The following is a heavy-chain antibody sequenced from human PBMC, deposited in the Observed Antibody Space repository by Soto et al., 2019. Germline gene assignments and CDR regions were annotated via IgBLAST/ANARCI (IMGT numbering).Heavy chain of an antibody. D-gene: IGHD2-15*01. J-gene: IGHJ2*01. CDR2: LSYSGNF. V-gene: IGHV4-59*01. Sequence: QVQLQESGPGLVKPSETLSLTCTVSGGSINSYYWSWIRQPPGKGLEWIGSLSYSGNFYYNPSLKSRISISVDTSKNQFSLTLTSVAAADTAVYYCARQSCSGGGCYSGPQDWYCSLWGRGTLVTVSS. CDR1: GGSINSYY. CDR3: ARQSCSGGGCYSGPQDWYCSL.